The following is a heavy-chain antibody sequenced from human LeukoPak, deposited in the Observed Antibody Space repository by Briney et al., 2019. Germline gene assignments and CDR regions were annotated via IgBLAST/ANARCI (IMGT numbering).Heavy chain of an antibody. D-gene: IGHD2-2*01. CDR3: AREVVIVVEPAANTIDY. J-gene: IGHJ4*02. V-gene: IGHV3-9*01. Sequence: PGRSLRLSCAASGFTFDDYAMHWVRQAPGKGLEWVSGVTWNSGSIDYADSVKGRFTVSRDNAKNSLFLQMNSLRVEDTAVYYCAREVVIVVEPAANTIDYWGQGTRVTVSS. CDR1: GFTFDDYA. CDR2: VTWNSGSI.